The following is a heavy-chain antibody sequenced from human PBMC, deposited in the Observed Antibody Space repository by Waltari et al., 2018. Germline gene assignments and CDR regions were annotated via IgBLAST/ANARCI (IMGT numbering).Heavy chain of an antibody. J-gene: IGHJ4*02. CDR3: ARVMAAAGRVEFDY. CDR2: IIPIFGTA. Sequence: QVQLVQSVAEVKKPGSSVKVSCKASGGTFSSYAISWVRQAPGQGLEWMGGIIPIFGTANYAQKFQGRVTITTDESTSTAYMELSRLRSDDTAVYYCARVMAAAGRVEFDYWGQGTLVTVSS. CDR1: GGTFSSYA. V-gene: IGHV1-69*05. D-gene: IGHD6-13*01.